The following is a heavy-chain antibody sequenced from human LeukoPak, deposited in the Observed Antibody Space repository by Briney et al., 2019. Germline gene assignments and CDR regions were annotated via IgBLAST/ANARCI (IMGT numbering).Heavy chain of an antibody. CDR3: ARALAVAGTGY. CDR1: GFTFSSNW. J-gene: IGHJ4*02. Sequence: PGGSLRLSCAGSGFTFSSNWMSWVRQAPGKGLEWVANIKEDGSEKYYVDSVKGRFTISRDNAKNSLYLQMNSLRVEDTAVYYCARALAVAGTGYWGQGTLVTVSS. D-gene: IGHD6-19*01. CDR2: IKEDGSEK. V-gene: IGHV3-7*01.